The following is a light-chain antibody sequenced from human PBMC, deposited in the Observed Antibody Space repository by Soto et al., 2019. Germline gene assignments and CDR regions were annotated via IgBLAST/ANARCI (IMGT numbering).Light chain of an antibody. Sequence: DIPLTQSPSFLSASVGDRVTITCRASQGISSYLAWYQQKPGKAPKLLISAASTLQSGVPSRFSGSGSGTEFTLTISSLQPEDFATYYCQQLNSYPRTFGQGTKVEIK. CDR2: AAS. J-gene: IGKJ1*01. V-gene: IGKV1-9*01. CDR3: QQLNSYPRT. CDR1: QGISSY.